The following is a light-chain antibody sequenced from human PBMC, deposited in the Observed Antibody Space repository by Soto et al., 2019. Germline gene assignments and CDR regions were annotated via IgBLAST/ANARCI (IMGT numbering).Light chain of an antibody. V-gene: IGLV1-40*01. CDR1: TSNIGAGYD. CDR3: QSYDSSLSSSVV. CDR2: GNT. J-gene: IGLJ2*01. Sequence: QSVLTQPPSISGAPGQRVSIACTGRTSNIGAGYDVHWYQQFPGTAPKLLMYGNTNRPSGVPDRFSGSKSGTSASLAITGLQAEDEADYYYQSYDSSLSSSVVFGGGTKLTVL.